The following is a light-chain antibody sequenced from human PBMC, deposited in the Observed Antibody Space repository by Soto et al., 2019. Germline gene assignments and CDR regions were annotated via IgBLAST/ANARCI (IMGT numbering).Light chain of an antibody. Sequence: DIQMTQSPSSLSASVGDRVTITCRASQGISNYLAWYQQKPGKVPKLLIYDASNLETGVPSRFSGSGSGTDFTFTISSLQPEDIATYYCQQYDNLPLYTFGQGTKLEIK. CDR3: QQYDNLPLYT. CDR1: QGISNY. J-gene: IGKJ2*01. V-gene: IGKV1-33*01. CDR2: DAS.